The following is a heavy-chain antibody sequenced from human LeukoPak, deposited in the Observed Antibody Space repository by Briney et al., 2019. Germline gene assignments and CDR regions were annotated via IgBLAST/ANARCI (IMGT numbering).Heavy chain of an antibody. CDR2: ISRGRDDK. Sequence: GGSLRLSCAGSGFTFSDYYMAWIRQTPGKGLQRISYISRGRDDKAYADSVKGRSTISRDNGKNSLYLQMNSLTADDTAVYYCARELGISRAFDIWGQGTMVTVSS. J-gene: IGHJ3*02. CDR3: ARELGISRAFDI. CDR1: GFTFSDYY. V-gene: IGHV3-11*05. D-gene: IGHD6-6*01.